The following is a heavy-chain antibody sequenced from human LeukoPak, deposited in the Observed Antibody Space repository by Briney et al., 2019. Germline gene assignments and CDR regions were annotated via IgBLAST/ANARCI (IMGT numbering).Heavy chain of an antibody. Sequence: SETLSLTCTVSGGSISSFYWSWIRQPPGKGLEWIGYIYYTGNTNYNSSLESRVTISVDTSKNQFSLKLSSVTTADTAVYYCARGSWSLDYWGQGTLVTVSS. CDR2: IYYTGNT. CDR3: ARGSWSLDY. V-gene: IGHV4-59*01. CDR1: GGSISSFY. D-gene: IGHD3-10*01. J-gene: IGHJ4*02.